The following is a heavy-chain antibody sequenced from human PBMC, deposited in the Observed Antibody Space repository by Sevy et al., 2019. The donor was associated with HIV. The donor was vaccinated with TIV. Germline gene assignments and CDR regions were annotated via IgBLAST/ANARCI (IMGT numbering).Heavy chain of an antibody. CDR2: ISSSSSYI. D-gene: IGHD3-16*02. J-gene: IGHJ4*02. CDR1: GFTFSSYS. V-gene: IGHV3-21*01. CDR3: ARGVSYVWGSYRLPYYFDY. Sequence: GGSLRLSCAASGFTFSSYSMNWVRQAPGKGLEWVSSISSSSSYIYYADSVKGRFTISRGNAKNSLYLQMNSLRAEDTAVYYCARGVSYVWGSYRLPYYFDYWGQGTLVTVSS.